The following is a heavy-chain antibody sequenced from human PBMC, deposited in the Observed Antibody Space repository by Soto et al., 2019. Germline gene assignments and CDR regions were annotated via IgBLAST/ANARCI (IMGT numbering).Heavy chain of an antibody. CDR3: ARGGGAYCGNDCIRAVDI. CDR2: IYSGGDT. CDR1: GFTVCNNY. J-gene: IGHJ3*02. V-gene: IGHV3-66*01. Sequence: GGSLRLSCAVSGFTVCNNYMTWVRQAPEKGLEWISVIYSGGDTYYADSVKVRFTISRDNSKNTLYLQMNSLRVDDTAVYYCARGGGAYCGNDCIRAVDIWGQGTMVTVSS. D-gene: IGHD2-21*02.